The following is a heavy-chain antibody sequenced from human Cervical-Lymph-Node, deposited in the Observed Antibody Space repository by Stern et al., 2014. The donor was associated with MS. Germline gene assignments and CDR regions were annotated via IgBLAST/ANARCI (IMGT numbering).Heavy chain of an antibody. D-gene: IGHD6-6*01. CDR1: GGSTSSYY. V-gene: IGHV4-59*08. CDR3: ARGYTTSSGRPDY. J-gene: IGHJ4*02. CDR2: ISSSGGT. Sequence: QVQLQESGPGLVKPSETLSLTCTVSGGSTSSYYWSWIRQPPGKGLEWIGYISSSGGTKYNPSLKSRVTISVDTSKNQFALNPSSVTAADAAVYYCARGYTTSSGRPDYWGQGTLVTVST.